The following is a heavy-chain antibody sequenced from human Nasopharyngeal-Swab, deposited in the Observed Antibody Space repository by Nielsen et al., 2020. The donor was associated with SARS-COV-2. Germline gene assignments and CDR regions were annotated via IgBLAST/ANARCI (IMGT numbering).Heavy chain of an antibody. CDR2: IYYSGST. J-gene: IGHJ6*02. Sequence: SETLSLTCTVSGGSISSGGYYWSWIRQHPGKGLEWIGYIYYSGSTYYNPSLKSRVTISVDTSKNQFSLKLTSVTAADTAVYYCARDHYYDSSGYYPFHKRYYYGMDVWGQGTTVTVSS. CDR3: ARDHYYDSSGYYPFHKRYYYGMDV. D-gene: IGHD3-22*01. V-gene: IGHV4-31*03. CDR1: GGSISSGGYY.